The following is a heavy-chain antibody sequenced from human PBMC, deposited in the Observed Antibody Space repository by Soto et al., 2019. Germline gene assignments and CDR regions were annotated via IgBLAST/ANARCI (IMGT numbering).Heavy chain of an antibody. CDR3: ALAVAGTGLFDY. Sequence: QVQLQESGPGLVKPSETLSLTCTVSGGSISSYYWSWIRQPPGKGLEWIGYIYYSGSTNYNPSLKSRVTISVDTYKNQFSLKLSSVPAADTAVYYCALAVAGTGLFDYWGQGTLVTVSS. V-gene: IGHV4-59*01. D-gene: IGHD6-13*01. CDR2: IYYSGST. J-gene: IGHJ4*02. CDR1: GGSISSYY.